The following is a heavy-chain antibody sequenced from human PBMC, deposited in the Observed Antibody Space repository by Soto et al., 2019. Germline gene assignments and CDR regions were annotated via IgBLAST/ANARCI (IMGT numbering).Heavy chain of an antibody. Sequence: SETLSLTCTVSGVSVNSDNYYWSWIRQPPGKGLEWIGHIYNTRSTTYNPSLKSRVTISLDTSRNHFSLSLNSVTAADTAVFYCATEYSNSPEAFDFWGRGTLVTVSS. CDR2: IYNTRST. CDR1: GVSVNSDNYY. CDR3: ATEYSNSPEAFDF. J-gene: IGHJ4*02. V-gene: IGHV4-61*03. D-gene: IGHD6-6*01.